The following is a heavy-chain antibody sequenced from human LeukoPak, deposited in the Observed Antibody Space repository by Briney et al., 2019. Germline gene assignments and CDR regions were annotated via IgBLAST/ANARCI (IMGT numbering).Heavy chain of an antibody. J-gene: IGHJ4*02. Sequence: GGSLRLSCAASGFPFSTYGMCWVRQAPGKGLEWVSAIYAVGSTYYADSVKGRFTISRDNSKNTLYLQMNSLRAEDTAMYYCARGWLFGDYWGQGTLVTVSS. D-gene: IGHD3-22*01. CDR2: IYAVGST. CDR3: ARGWLFGDY. CDR1: GFPFSTYG. V-gene: IGHV3-66*01.